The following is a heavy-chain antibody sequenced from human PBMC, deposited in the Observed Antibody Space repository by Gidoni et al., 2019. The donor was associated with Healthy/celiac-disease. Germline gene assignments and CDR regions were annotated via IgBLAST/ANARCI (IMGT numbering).Heavy chain of an antibody. CDR3: ARDMTYYDILTGYHTTFDY. J-gene: IGHJ4*02. V-gene: IGHV3-53*01. D-gene: IGHD3-9*01. CDR1: GFTVSSHY. CDR2: IYSGGST. Sequence: EVQLVESGGGLIQPGGSLSLSCAASGFTVSSHYMSWVRQAPGKGLEWVSVIYSGGSTYYADSVKGRFTISRDNSKNTLYLQMNSLRAEDTAVYYCARDMTYYDILTGYHTTFDYWGQGTLVTVSS.